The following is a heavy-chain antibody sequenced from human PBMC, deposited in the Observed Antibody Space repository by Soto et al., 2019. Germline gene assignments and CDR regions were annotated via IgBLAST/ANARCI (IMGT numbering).Heavy chain of an antibody. V-gene: IGHV4-34*01. CDR2: IHPSGST. CDR1: GGSFSGYY. CDR3: ARGQDTANVGY. Sequence: SETLSLTCAVYGGSFSGYYWSWIRQPPGKGLEWIGEIHPSGSTNYNPSLKSRVTISVNTSKSQFSLNLSSVTAADTAVYFCARGQDTANVGYWGHGTLVTVSS. J-gene: IGHJ4*01. D-gene: IGHD5-18*01.